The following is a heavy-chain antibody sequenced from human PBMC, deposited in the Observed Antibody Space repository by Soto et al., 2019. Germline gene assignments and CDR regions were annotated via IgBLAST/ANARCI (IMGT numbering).Heavy chain of an antibody. D-gene: IGHD2-15*01. CDR2: ISAYNGNT. CDR3: AKRKVCSGGSCYRAEYFQH. CDR1: GYTFNSYG. J-gene: IGHJ1*01. V-gene: IGHV1-18*01. Sequence: ASVKVSCKDSGYTFNSYGSIWVRQANEQGLEWMGWISAYNGNTNYAQKLQGRVTMTTDASTSTAYMELRSLRSDDTAVYYCAKRKVCSGGSCYRAEYFQHWGQGTLVTVSS.